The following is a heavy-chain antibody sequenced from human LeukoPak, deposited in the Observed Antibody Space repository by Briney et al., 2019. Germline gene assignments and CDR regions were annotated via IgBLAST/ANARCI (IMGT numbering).Heavy chain of an antibody. D-gene: IGHD1-26*01. CDR1: GGSISSYY. CDR3: ARIGGSFYFYYYMDV. CDR2: IYYSGST. Sequence: PSETLSLTCTVSGGSISSYYWSWIRQPPGKGLEWIGYIYYSGSTNYNPSLKSRVTISVDTSKKQFSLNLNSVTAADTAVYYCARIGGSFYFYYYMDVWGKGTTVTVSS. J-gene: IGHJ6*03. V-gene: IGHV4-59*12.